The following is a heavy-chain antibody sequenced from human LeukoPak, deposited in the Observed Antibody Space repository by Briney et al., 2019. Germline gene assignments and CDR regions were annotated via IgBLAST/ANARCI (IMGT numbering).Heavy chain of an antibody. D-gene: IGHD4-17*01. CDR2: ITSSSTTI. J-gene: IGHJ3*02. CDR3: ARDPNGDNDAFDI. V-gene: IGHV3-48*02. Sequence: GGSLRLSCTAYGFIFSAYGMSWVRQAPGKGLEWISFITSSSTTIYYADSVKGRFTISRDNAKNSLYLQMHSLRDEDTAVYYCARDPNGDNDAFDIWGQGTMVTVSS. CDR1: GFIFSAYG.